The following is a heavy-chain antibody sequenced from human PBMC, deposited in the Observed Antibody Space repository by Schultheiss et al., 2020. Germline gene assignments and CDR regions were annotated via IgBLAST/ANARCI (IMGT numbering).Heavy chain of an antibody. Sequence: GGSLRLSCAASGFTFSSYAMSWVRQAPGKGLEWVSAISGSGGSTYYADSVKGRITISRHNSKNTLYLQMNSLRAEDTAVYYCARDAILLWFEPYGMDVWGQGTTVTVSS. CDR3: ARDAILLWFEPYGMDV. J-gene: IGHJ6*02. D-gene: IGHD3-10*01. CDR1: GFTFSSYA. CDR2: ISGSGGST. V-gene: IGHV3-23*01.